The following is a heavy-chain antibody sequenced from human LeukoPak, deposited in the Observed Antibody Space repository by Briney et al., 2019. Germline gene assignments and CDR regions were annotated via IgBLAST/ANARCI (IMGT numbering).Heavy chain of an antibody. CDR2: ISGSGGST. CDR1: GFTFSSYA. CDR3: ASNPDHGGKFPFDY. V-gene: IGHV3-23*01. Sequence: GGSLRLSCAASGFTFSSYAMSWVRRAPGKGLEWVSAISGSGGSTYYADSVKGRFTISRDNSKNTLYLQMNSLRAEDTAVYYCASNPDHGGKFPFDYWGQGTLVTVSS. D-gene: IGHD4-23*01. J-gene: IGHJ4*02.